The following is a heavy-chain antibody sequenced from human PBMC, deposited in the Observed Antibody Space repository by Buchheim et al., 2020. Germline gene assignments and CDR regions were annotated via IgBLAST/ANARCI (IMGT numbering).Heavy chain of an antibody. D-gene: IGHD5-18*01. CDR3: ARDQIGYSYGYFDY. CDR2: IYYSGST. Sequence: QVQLQESGPGLVKPSQTLPLTCTVSGGSISSGDYHWSWIRQPPGKGLEWIGYIYYSGSTYYNPSLQSRVTISVDRSKHQFSLKLSSVTAADTAVYYCARDQIGYSYGYFDYWGQGTL. CDR1: GGSISSGDYH. V-gene: IGHV4-30-4*01. J-gene: IGHJ4*02.